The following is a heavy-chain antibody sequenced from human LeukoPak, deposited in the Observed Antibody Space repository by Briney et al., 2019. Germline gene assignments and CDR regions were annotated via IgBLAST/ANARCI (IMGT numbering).Heavy chain of an antibody. Sequence: KTSETLSLTCTVSGYSISSGYYWGWIRQPPGKGLEWIGSIYHSGSTYYNPSLKSRVTISVDTSKNQFSLKLSSVTAADTAVYYCARDRGDIVVVPAEGFDYWGQGTLVTVSS. CDR3: ARDRGDIVVVPAEGFDY. D-gene: IGHD2-2*01. V-gene: IGHV4-38-2*02. J-gene: IGHJ4*02. CDR2: IYHSGST. CDR1: GYSISSGYY.